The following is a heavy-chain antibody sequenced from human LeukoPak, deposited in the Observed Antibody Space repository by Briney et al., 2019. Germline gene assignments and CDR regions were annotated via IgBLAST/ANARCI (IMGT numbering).Heavy chain of an antibody. CDR3: ARVRGQPRWYYDSSGNHAFDI. V-gene: IGHV1-18*01. Sequence: ASVKVSCKASGYTFTDYEITWVRQAPGQGLEWMGYISGYNGNTNYAQKLQDRVTMTTETSTSTAYMELRSLRSDDTAVYYRARVRGQPRWYYDSSGNHAFDIWGQGTLVTVSS. D-gene: IGHD3-22*01. J-gene: IGHJ3*02. CDR2: ISGYNGNT. CDR1: GYTFTDYE.